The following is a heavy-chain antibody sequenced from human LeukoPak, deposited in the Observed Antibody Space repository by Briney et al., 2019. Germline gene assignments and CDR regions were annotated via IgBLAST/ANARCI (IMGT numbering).Heavy chain of an antibody. CDR3: AQNYDILTGYYVGGGDY. Sequence: GGSLRLSCAASGFTFSSYGMHWVRQAPGKGLEWVAFIRYDGSNKYYADSVKGRFTISRDNSKNTLYLQMNSLRAEDTAVYYCAQNYDILTGYYVGGGDYWGQGTLVTVSS. V-gene: IGHV3-30*02. J-gene: IGHJ4*02. CDR2: IRYDGSNK. D-gene: IGHD3-9*01. CDR1: GFTFSSYG.